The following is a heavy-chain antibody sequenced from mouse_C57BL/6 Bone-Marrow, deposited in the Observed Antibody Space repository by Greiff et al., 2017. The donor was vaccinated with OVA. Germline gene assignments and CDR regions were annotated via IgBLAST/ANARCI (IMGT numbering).Heavy chain of an antibody. Sequence: VQLQESGAELVKPGASVKLSCKASGYTFTSYWMHWVKQRPGQGLEWIGMIHPNSGSTNYNEKFKSKATLTVDKSSSTAYMQLSSLTSEDSAVYYCARSLRYFDYWGQGTTLTVSS. J-gene: IGHJ2*01. D-gene: IGHD1-1*01. CDR1: GYTFTSYW. V-gene: IGHV1-64*01. CDR3: ARSLRYFDY. CDR2: IHPNSGST.